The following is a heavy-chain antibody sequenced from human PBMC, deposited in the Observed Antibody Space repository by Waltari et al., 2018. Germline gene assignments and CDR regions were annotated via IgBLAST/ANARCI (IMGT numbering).Heavy chain of an antibody. V-gene: IGHV4-38-2*02. J-gene: IGHJ2*01. Sequence: QVQLQESGPGLVKPSETLSLTCTVSGYSISSGYYWGWIRQPPGKGLEWIGSIYHSGSTYYNPSLKSRVTISVDTSKNQFSLKLSSGTAADTAVYYCARGVVPAARSWYFDLWGRGTLVTVSS. D-gene: IGHD2-2*01. CDR1: GYSISSGYY. CDR3: ARGVVPAARSWYFDL. CDR2: IYHSGST.